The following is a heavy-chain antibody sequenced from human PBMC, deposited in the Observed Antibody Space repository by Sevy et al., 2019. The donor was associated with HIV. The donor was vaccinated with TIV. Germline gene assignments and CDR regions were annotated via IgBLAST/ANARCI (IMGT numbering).Heavy chain of an antibody. CDR2: IYYSGST. Sequence: SETLSLTCTVSGGSISSSSYYWGWIRQPPGKGLEWIGSIYYSGSTYYNPSLKSRVTISVDTPKNQFSLKLSSVTAADTAVYYCARWGHGYNYFPRYWGQGTLVTVSS. CDR3: ARWGHGYNYFPRY. J-gene: IGHJ4*02. V-gene: IGHV4-39*01. CDR1: GGSISSSSYY. D-gene: IGHD5-12*01.